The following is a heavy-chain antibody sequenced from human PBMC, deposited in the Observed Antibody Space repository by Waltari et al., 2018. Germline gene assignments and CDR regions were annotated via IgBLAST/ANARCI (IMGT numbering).Heavy chain of an antibody. CDR3: ARDSRGKTRGGSYDY. CDR1: GGSISSSSSY. D-gene: IGHD1-26*01. J-gene: IGHJ4*02. CDR2: IYYSGST. V-gene: IGHV4-39*01. Sequence: QLQLQESGPGLVKPSETLSLTCSVSGGSISSSSSYWGWIRQPPGKGLEWITNIYYSGSTYYNPSLKSRVTISVDTSKNQFSLKLTSVTAADTAVYYCARDSRGKTRGGSYDYWGQGTLVTVSS.